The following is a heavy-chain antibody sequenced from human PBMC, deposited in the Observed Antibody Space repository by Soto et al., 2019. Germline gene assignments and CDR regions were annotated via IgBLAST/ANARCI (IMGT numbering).Heavy chain of an antibody. CDR1: GFTFVDYA. J-gene: IGHJ4*03. V-gene: IGHV3-9*01. CDR3: AKGVPDAFCAGGRCYFDS. Sequence: EVQMVESGGGFIQPGRSLGLACAASGFTFVDYAMHWVRRVPGRGMEWVSSITWNGNVIGYADSLKGRFTVSRENAKNSLYMQMSDLRPEDTALYYCAKGVPDAFCAGGRCYFDSWGQGIQVTVTS. D-gene: IGHD2-8*02. CDR2: ITWNGNVI.